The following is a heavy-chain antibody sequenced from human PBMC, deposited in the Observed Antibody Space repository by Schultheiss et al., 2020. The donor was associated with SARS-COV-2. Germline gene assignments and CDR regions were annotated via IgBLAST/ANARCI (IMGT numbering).Heavy chain of an antibody. D-gene: IGHD6-19*01. CDR1: GGSISSYY. Sequence: SETLSLTCTVSGGSISSYYWSWIRQPPGKGLEWIGYIYYSGSTNYNPSLKSRVTISVDTSKNQFSLKLSSVTAADTAVYYCARVRSSGWYLSGEDYWGQGTLVTVSS. CDR3: ARVRSSGWYLSGEDY. CDR2: IYYSGST. V-gene: IGHV4-59*12. J-gene: IGHJ4*02.